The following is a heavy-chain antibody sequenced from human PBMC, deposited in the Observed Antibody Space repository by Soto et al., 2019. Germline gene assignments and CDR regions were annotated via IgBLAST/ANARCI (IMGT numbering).Heavy chain of an antibody. D-gene: IGHD3-16*01. Sequence: QVQLQESGGGLVKPSETLSLTCTVSGGSISSYYWSWIRQPPGKGLEWIGYIYYSGSTNYNPSLKSRVTISVDTSKNQFSLKLSSVTAADTAVYYCARSWGYYFDYWGQGTLVTVSS. V-gene: IGHV4-59*01. CDR2: IYYSGST. J-gene: IGHJ4*02. CDR3: ARSWGYYFDY. CDR1: GGSISSYY.